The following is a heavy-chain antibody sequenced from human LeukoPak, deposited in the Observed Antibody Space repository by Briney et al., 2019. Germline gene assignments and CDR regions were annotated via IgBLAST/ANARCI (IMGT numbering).Heavy chain of an antibody. J-gene: IGHJ4*02. D-gene: IGHD2-2*02. CDR2: ISGSGGST. Sequence: GGSLRLSCAASGFTFSSYAMSWVRQAPGKGLEWVSAISGSGGSTYYADSVKGRFTISRDDSKNTLYLQMNSLRAEDTAVYYCAKTYTKLPDFDYWGQGTLVTVSS. CDR1: GFTFSSYA. CDR3: AKTYTKLPDFDY. V-gene: IGHV3-23*01.